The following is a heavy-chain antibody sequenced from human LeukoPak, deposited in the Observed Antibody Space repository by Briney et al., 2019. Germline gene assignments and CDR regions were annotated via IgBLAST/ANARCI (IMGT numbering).Heavy chain of an antibody. CDR1: AGSISSSSYY. D-gene: IGHD3-9*01. J-gene: IGHJ4*02. Sequence: PSETLSLTCTVSAGSISSSSYYWGWIRQPPGKGLEWFGSIYYSGSTYYNPSLKSRVTISVDTSKNQFSLKLSSVTAADTAVYYCASCYDILTGYHDYWGQGTLVAVSS. V-gene: IGHV4-39*01. CDR3: ASCYDILTGYHDY. CDR2: IYYSGST.